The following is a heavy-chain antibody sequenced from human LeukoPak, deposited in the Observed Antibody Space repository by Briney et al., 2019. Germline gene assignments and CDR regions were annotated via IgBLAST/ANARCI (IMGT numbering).Heavy chain of an antibody. Sequence: KHGGSLRLSCAASGFTFSDYYMSWIRQAPGKGLEWVSYISSSSSTIYYADSVKGRFTISRDNAKNSLYLQMNTLRAEDTAVYYCARDRHKYNYDSGGYPPYWGQGTLVTVSS. D-gene: IGHD3-22*01. V-gene: IGHV3-11*04. CDR1: GFTFSDYY. J-gene: IGHJ4*02. CDR3: ARDRHKYNYDSGGYPPY. CDR2: ISSSSSTI.